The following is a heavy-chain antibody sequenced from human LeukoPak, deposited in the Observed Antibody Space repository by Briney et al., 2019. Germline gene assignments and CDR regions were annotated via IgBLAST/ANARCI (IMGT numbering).Heavy chain of an antibody. CDR2: ISGSGDST. J-gene: IGHJ4*02. CDR1: GFTFSRYA. CDR3: AKDAEQWLIRSFDY. D-gene: IGHD6-19*01. V-gene: IGHV3-23*01. Sequence: PGGSLRLSCAASGFTFSRYAMSWVRQAPGKGLEWVSGISGSGDSTYYADSVKGRFTISRDNSKNTLYLQMNSLRAEDTALYYCAKDAEQWLIRSFDYWGQGTLVTVSS.